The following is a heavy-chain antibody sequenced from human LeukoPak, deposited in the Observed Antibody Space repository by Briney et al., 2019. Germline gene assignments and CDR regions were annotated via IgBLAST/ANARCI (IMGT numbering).Heavy chain of an antibody. Sequence: ASVKVSCKASGYTFTGYYMHWVRQARGQGLEWMGWINPDSGGTNYAQKFQGRVTMTRDTSISTAYMELSRLRSDDTAVYYCARWEYYYDSSGHQSIDYWGQGTLVTVSS. D-gene: IGHD3-22*01. J-gene: IGHJ4*02. CDR1: GYTFTGYY. CDR2: INPDSGGT. V-gene: IGHV1-2*02. CDR3: ARWEYYYDSSGHQSIDY.